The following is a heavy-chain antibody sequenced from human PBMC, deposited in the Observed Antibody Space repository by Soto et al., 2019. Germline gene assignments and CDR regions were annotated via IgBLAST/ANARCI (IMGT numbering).Heavy chain of an antibody. CDR3: AKDVANCISTSCYACLYDY. J-gene: IGHJ4*02. Sequence: EVQLVESGGGLVQPGRSLRLSCAASGFTFDDYAMHWVRQGPGKGLEWVSGISWNSGRIGYADSVKGRFTISRDNAKNSLYLQMNSLRAEEKALYYCAKDVANCISTSCYACLYDYWGQGNLVTVSS. V-gene: IGHV3-9*01. CDR1: GFTFDDYA. D-gene: IGHD2-2*01. CDR2: ISWNSGRI.